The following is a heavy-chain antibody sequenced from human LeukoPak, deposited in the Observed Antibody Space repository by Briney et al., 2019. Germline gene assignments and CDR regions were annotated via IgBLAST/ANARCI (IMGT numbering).Heavy chain of an antibody. V-gene: IGHV4-61*02. J-gene: IGHJ6*03. CDR1: GDSITSGSYY. Sequence: SQTLSLTCTVSGDSITSGSYYSSWIRQPAGKGLDWIGRIFMSGGTNYNPSLRSRVTMSLDTSKNQLSLKLCSVTAADTAVYYCARGGSTLHSAGGHDIEFYYYCYMDVWGKGTTVTISS. D-gene: IGHD3-9*01. CDR2: IFMSGGT. CDR3: ARGGSTLHSAGGHDIEFYYYCYMDV.